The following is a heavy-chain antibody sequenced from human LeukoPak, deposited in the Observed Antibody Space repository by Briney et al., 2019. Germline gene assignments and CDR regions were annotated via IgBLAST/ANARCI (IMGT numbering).Heavy chain of an antibody. CDR1: GGTFSSYA. D-gene: IGHD1-7*01. J-gene: IGHJ5*02. Sequence: GASVKVSCKASGGTFSSYAISLVRQAPGQGLEWMGGIIPIFGTANYAQKFQGRVTITADESTSTAYMELSSLRSEDTAVYYCARGPQPNNWNYSFDPWGQGTLVTVSS. CDR2: IIPIFGTA. V-gene: IGHV1-69*13. CDR3: ARGPQPNNWNYSFDP.